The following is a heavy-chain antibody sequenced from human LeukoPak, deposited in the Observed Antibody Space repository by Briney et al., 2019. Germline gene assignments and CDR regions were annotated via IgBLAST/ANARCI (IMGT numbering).Heavy chain of an antibody. D-gene: IGHD6-13*01. V-gene: IGHV1-46*01. Sequence: GASVKVSCKASGYTFTSYYMHWVRQAPGQGLEWMGIINTSGGSTSYAQNFQGRVTMARDTSKSTVYMELSGLRSEDTGVYYCAIDPLSRSWYDYWGEGTLVTVSS. CDR2: INTSGGST. CDR3: AIDPLSRSWYDY. CDR1: GYTFTSYY. J-gene: IGHJ4*02.